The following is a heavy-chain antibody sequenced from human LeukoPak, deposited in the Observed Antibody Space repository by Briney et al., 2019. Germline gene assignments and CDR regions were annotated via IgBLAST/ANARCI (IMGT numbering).Heavy chain of an antibody. CDR1: GGSISSYY. CDR2: FYYSGST. V-gene: IGHV4-59*01. Sequence: SETLSLTCTVSGGSISSYYWSWIRQPPGKGLEWIGYFYYSGSTNYNPSLKSRVTISVDTSKNQFSLKLRSVTAADTAVYYCASEVVTSIEYFQHWGQGTLVTVSS. CDR3: ASEVVTSIEYFQH. J-gene: IGHJ1*01. D-gene: IGHD2-21*02.